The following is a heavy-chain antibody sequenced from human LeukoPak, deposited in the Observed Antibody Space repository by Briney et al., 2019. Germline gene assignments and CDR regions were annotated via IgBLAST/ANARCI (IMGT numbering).Heavy chain of an antibody. CDR2: ISSSSSYI. D-gene: IGHD3-9*01. CDR1: GFTFSSYS. J-gene: IGHJ6*02. V-gene: IGHV3-21*01. Sequence: GGSLRLSCAASGFTFSSYSMNWVRQAPGKGLEWVSSISSSSSYIYYADSVKGRFTISRDNAKNSLYLQMNSLRAEDTAVYYCARGEGDYDILTGQRWKYYYYYYGMDVWGQGTTVTVSS. CDR3: ARGEGDYDILTGQRWKYYYYYYGMDV.